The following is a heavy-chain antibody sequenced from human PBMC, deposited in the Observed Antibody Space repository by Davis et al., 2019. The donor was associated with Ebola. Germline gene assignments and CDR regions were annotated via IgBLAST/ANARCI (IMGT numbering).Heavy chain of an antibody. J-gene: IGHJ5*02. CDR3: ARVGYDFWSGYYTGNWFDP. CDR2: IYYSGST. CDR1: GGSITSNNYY. D-gene: IGHD3-3*01. Sequence: SETLSLTCTVSGGSITSNNYYWGWIRQPPGKGLEWIGSIYYSGSTHYNPSLKSRVTISVDTSKNQFSLKLSSVTAADTAVYYCARVGYDFWSGYYTGNWFDPWGQGTLVTVSS. V-gene: IGHV4-39*07.